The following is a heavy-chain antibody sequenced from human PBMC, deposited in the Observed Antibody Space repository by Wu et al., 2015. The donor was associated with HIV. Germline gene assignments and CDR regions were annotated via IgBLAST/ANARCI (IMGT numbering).Heavy chain of an antibody. CDR3: ARSHKWLRLRYDGNFDY. J-gene: IGHJ4*02. CDR1: GYTFTSYG. Sequence: QVQLVQSGAEVKKPGASVKVSCKASGYTFTSYGISWVRQAPGQGLEWMGWISAYNGNTNYAQKFQDRVTMTTDTSANTAYMELRSLTSDDTAVYYCARSHKWLRLRYDGNFDYWGQGTLVTVSS. CDR2: ISAYNGNT. V-gene: IGHV1-18*01. D-gene: IGHD5-12*01.